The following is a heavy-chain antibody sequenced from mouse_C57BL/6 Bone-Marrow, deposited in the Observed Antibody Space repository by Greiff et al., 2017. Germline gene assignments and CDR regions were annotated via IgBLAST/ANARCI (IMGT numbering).Heavy chain of an antibody. J-gene: IGHJ3*01. CDR3: APYYYGSFAY. V-gene: IGHV2-3*01. Sequence: VMLVESGPGLAAPSQSLSITCSVPGFSLTSYGVSWVRQPPGKGLEWLGVIWGDGSTYYHSALISRLSISKDNSKSQVFLNLNSLQTDDTATYYWAPYYYGSFAYWGQGTLVTVSA. CDR1: GFSLTSYG. D-gene: IGHD1-1*01. CDR2: IWGDGST.